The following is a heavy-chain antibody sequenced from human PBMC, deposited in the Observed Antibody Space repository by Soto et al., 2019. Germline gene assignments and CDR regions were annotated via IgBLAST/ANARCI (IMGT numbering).Heavy chain of an antibody. CDR1: LFRFRSPS. D-gene: IGHD3-16*01. J-gene: IGHJ4*02. V-gene: IGHV3-23*01. CDR2: FRGNFVAT. Sequence: PWGCRTLSLAASLFRFRSPSMPWVRQAPGTGLEWISGFRGNFVATTYADCVTGRFTISRDNSKNTLALQMNSLRVEDTAFYYCAKEGTVGVEGFGVWGQG. CDR3: AKEGTVGVEGFGV.